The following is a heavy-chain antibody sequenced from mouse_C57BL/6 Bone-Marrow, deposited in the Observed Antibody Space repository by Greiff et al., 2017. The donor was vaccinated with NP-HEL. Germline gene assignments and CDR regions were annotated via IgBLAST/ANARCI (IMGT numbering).Heavy chain of an antibody. CDR1: GYAFSSYW. Sequence: QVHVKQSGAELVKPGASVKISCKASGYAFSSYWMNWVKQRPGKGLEWIGQIYPGDGDTNYIGKFKGKATLTADKSSSTAYMQLSSLTSEDSAVYFCARSQLRLRGAMDYWGQGTSVTVSS. J-gene: IGHJ4*01. V-gene: IGHV1-80*01. D-gene: IGHD3-2*02. CDR2: IYPGDGDT. CDR3: ARSQLRLRGAMDY.